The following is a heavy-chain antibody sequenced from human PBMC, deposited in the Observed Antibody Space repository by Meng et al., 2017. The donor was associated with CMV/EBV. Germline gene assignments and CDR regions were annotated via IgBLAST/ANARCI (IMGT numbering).Heavy chain of an antibody. CDR3: ARARSRKGSSYIAAAGPQMDY. V-gene: IGHV1-46*01. CDR2: INPSGGST. D-gene: IGHD6-13*01. CDR1: GYTFTSYD. J-gene: IGHJ4*02. Sequence: VELVQLGGEVKMPGPSVKFSAKTSGYTFTSYDMYWVRQAPGQGLEWMGIINPSGGSTGYAQKFQGRVTMTRDTSTSTVYMELSSLRSEDTAVYYCARARSRKGSSYIAAAGPQMDYWGQGTLVTVSS.